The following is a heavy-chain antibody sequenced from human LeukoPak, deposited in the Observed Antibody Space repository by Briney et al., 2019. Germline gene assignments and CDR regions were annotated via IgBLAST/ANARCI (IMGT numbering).Heavy chain of an antibody. D-gene: IGHD1-20*01. V-gene: IGHV1-18*01. CDR3: VREVTPRITGTTLDV. J-gene: IGHJ6*04. CDR2: ISAYNGNT. CDR1: GYTFTSYG. Sequence: GASVKVSCKASGYTFTSYGISWVRQAPGQGLEWMGWISAYNGNTNYAQKLQGRVTMTTDTSTSTAYMELRSLRSDDTAVYYCVREVTPRITGTTLDVWGKGTTVTVSS.